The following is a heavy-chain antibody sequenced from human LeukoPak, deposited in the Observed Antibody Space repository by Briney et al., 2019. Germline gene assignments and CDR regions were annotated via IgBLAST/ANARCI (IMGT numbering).Heavy chain of an antibody. CDR3: TTNTVTEYYYYYYYMDV. CDR1: GFTFSNAW. Sequence: GGSLRLSCAASGFTFSNAWMSWVRQAPGKGLEWVGRIKSKTDGGTTDYAAPVKGRFTISRDDSKNTLYLQMNNLKTEDTAVYYCTTNTVTEYYYYYYYMDVWGKGTTVTVSS. V-gene: IGHV3-15*01. J-gene: IGHJ6*03. D-gene: IGHD4-17*01. CDR2: IKSKTDGGTT.